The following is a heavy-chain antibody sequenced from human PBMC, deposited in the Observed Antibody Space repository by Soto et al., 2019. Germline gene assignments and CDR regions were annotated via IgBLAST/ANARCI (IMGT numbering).Heavy chain of an antibody. CDR1: GGSISSYY. D-gene: IGHD5-18*01. CDR3: ARGRGYSYGSKD. CDR2: IYNSGTT. V-gene: IGHV4-59*01. J-gene: IGHJ4*02. Sequence: SETLSLTCTVSGGSISSYYWSWIRQPPGKGLEWIGYIYNSGTTNYNPSLKSRVTISVDTAKNQTSLKLSSVTAADTAVYYCARGRGYSYGSKDWGQGTLVTVCS.